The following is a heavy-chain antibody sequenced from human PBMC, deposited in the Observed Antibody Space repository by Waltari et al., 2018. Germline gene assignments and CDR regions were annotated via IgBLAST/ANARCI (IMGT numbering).Heavy chain of an antibody. D-gene: IGHD6-19*01. CDR1: GFTFSSYW. CDR3: ARDGSGWWGY. Sequence: EVQLVESGGGLVQPGGSLRLSCAASGFTFSSYWISWVRQAPGKGLEWVANIKQDGSEKYYVDSVKGRFTISRDNAKNSLYLQMNSLRAEDTAVYYCARDGSGWWGYWGQGTLVTVSS. V-gene: IGHV3-7*03. CDR2: IKQDGSEK. J-gene: IGHJ4*02.